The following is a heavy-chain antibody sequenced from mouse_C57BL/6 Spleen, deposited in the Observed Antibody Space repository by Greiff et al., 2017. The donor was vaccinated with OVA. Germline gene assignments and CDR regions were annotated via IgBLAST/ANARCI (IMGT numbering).Heavy chain of an antibody. CDR1: GYSFTDYN. D-gene: IGHD3-2*02. CDR3: ARSRQLRPPYYFDY. J-gene: IGHJ2*01. Sequence: EVQLQESGPELVKPGASVKISCKASGYSFTDYNMNWVKQSNGKSLEWIGVINPNYGTTSYNQKFKGKATLTVDQSSSTAYMQLNSLTSEDSAVYYCARSRQLRPPYYFDYWGQGTTLTVSS. V-gene: IGHV1-39*01. CDR2: INPNYGTT.